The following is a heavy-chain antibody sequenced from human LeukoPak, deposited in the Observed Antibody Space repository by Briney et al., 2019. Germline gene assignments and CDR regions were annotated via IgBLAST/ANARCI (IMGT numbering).Heavy chain of an antibody. CDR3: ARDLTRFPTLMNWFDP. D-gene: IGHD4-17*01. J-gene: IGHJ5*02. CDR1: GDSVSSNSAA. V-gene: IGHV6-1*01. Sequence: SQTLSLTCAISGDSVSSNSAAWNWIRQSPSRGLEWLGRTYYRSKWYNDYAVSVKSRITINPDTSKNQFSLQLNSVTPEDTAVYYCARDLTRFPTLMNWFDPWGQGTLVTVSS. CDR2: TYYRSKWYN.